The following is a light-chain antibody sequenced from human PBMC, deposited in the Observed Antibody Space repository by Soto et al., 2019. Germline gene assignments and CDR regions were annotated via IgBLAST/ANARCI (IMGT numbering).Light chain of an antibody. J-gene: IGKJ1*01. CDR3: EQYGSSPRT. CDR2: GAS. CDR1: QSVSSNY. Sequence: EIVLTQSPGTLSLSPGERATLSCMASQSVSSNYLAWYQQKPGRAPRLLIYGASSRATGIPDRFSGSGSGTDFTLTIGRLEPEDFAVYYCEQYGSSPRTFGQGTKVDIK. V-gene: IGKV3-20*01.